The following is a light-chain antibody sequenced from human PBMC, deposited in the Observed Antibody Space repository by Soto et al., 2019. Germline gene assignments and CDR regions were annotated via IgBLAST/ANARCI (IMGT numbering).Light chain of an antibody. J-gene: IGKJ4*01. V-gene: IGKV3-20*01. Sequence: EIVLTQSPGTLSLSPGERATLSCRASQSLSSTYLAWYQQRPGHAPRLLIFGASNRDTGFPDRFRGSGSGTDFTLPISRLEPGDFAVYYCQRYGSSSLSFGGGTRVEI. CDR2: GAS. CDR1: QSLSSTY. CDR3: QRYGSSSLS.